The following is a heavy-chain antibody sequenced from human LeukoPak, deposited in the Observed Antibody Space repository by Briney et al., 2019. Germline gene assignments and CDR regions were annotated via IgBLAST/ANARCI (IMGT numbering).Heavy chain of an antibody. Sequence: SETLSLTCAVYGGSFSGYYWSWIRQPPGKGLEWIGEINHSGSTNYNPSLKSRVTISVDTSKNQFSLKLSSVTAADTAVYYCARDLRYGMDVWGQGTTVTVSS. J-gene: IGHJ6*02. CDR3: ARDLRYGMDV. CDR2: INHSGST. V-gene: IGHV4-34*01. CDR1: GGSFSGYY.